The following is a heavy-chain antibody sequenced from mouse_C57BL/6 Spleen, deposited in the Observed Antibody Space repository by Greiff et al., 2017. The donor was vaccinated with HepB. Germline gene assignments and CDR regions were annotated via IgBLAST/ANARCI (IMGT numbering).Heavy chain of an antibody. J-gene: IGHJ2*01. D-gene: IGHD1-1*01. Sequence: VQLQQSGPELVKPGASVKISCKASGYAFSSSWMNWVKQRPGKGLEWIGRIYPGDGDTKYNGKFKGKATMTADKSSSTDYMPLSSRTAEDSEVYFCERGGTTGEARFDYWGQGTTLTVSS. CDR1: GYAFSSSW. V-gene: IGHV1-82*01. CDR3: ERGGTTGEARFDY. CDR2: IYPGDGDT.